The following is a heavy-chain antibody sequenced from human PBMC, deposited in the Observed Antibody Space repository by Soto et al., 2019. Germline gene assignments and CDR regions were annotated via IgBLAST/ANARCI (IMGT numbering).Heavy chain of an antibody. CDR3: ARGVLRYFDWPPYYFDY. J-gene: IGHJ4*02. Sequence: ASVKVSFKASGYTFTSYGISWVRQAPGQGLEWMGWISAYNGNTNYAQELQGRVTMTTDTATSTAYMELRSLRSDDTAVYYCARGVLRYFDWPPYYFDYWGQGTLVTVSS. V-gene: IGHV1-18*01. CDR1: GYTFTSYG. CDR2: ISAYNGNT. D-gene: IGHD3-9*01.